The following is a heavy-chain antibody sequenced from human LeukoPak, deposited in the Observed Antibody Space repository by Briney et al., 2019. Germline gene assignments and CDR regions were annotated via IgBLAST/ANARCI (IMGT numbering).Heavy chain of an antibody. V-gene: IGHV4-39*01. Sequence: PSETLSLTCTVSGGSISSSSYYWGWIRQPPGKGLEWIGSIYYSGSTYYNPSLKSRVTISVDTSKNQFSLKLSSVTAADTAVYYCARRNYYDSSILWGQGTLVTVSS. CDR3: ARRNYYDSSIL. CDR2: IYYSGST. D-gene: IGHD3-22*01. J-gene: IGHJ4*02. CDR1: GGSISSSSYY.